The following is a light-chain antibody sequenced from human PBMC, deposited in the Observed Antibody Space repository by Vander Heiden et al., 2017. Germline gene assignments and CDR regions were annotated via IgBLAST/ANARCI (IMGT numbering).Light chain of an antibody. CDR1: QSVSSS. CDR3: QQRGNWPPAAT. Sequence: EIVLTQSPATLSLSPGERATLSCRASQSVSSSLAWYQQKPGQAPRLLIYDASNRATGIPARFSGSGSGTDFTLTISSLEPEDFAVYYCQQRGNWPPAATFGQGTRLEIK. J-gene: IGKJ5*01. V-gene: IGKV3-11*01. CDR2: DAS.